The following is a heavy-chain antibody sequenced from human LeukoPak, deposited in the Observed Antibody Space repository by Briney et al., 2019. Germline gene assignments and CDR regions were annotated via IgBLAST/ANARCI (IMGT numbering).Heavy chain of an antibody. CDR1: GGTFSSYT. J-gene: IGHJ3*02. CDR3: ASRKEYQLSAFDI. D-gene: IGHD2-2*01. Sequence: GASVKVSCKASGGTFSSYTISWVRQAPGQGLEWMGRIIPILGIANYAQKFQGRVTITADKSTSTAYMELSSLRSEDTAVYCCASRKEYQLSAFDIWGQGTMVTVSS. CDR2: IIPILGIA. V-gene: IGHV1-69*02.